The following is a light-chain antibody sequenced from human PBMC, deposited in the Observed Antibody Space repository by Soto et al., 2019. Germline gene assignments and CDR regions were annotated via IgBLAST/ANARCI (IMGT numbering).Light chain of an antibody. J-gene: IGLJ1*01. CDR1: SSDVGSYNL. V-gene: IGLV2-23*01. CDR3: CSYETSSTYV. CDR2: EGS. Sequence: QSVLTQPASVSGSPGQSITISCTGTSSDVGSYNLVSWYQHHPGKTPKLMIYEGSRRPSRVSNRFSASKSGNTASLTISGLQAEDEAEYYCCSYETSSTYVFGSGTKVTVL.